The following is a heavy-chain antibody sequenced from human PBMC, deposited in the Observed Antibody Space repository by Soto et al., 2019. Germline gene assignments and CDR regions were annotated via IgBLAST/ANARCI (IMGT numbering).Heavy chain of an antibody. D-gene: IGHD2-15*01. CDR2: VSTYNGNS. J-gene: IGHJ5*02. Sequence: QVQLVQSGAEVKKPGASVKVSCKASGYTFTNYGISWVRRAPGQGLVWMGWVSTYNGNSNSAQKLRGRGTMTTDASTSTVYMELRSLRSDDTAVYYCARNIVVVVAAAFDPWGQGTVVTVSS. CDR3: ARNIVVVVAAAFDP. CDR1: GYTFTNYG. V-gene: IGHV1-18*01.